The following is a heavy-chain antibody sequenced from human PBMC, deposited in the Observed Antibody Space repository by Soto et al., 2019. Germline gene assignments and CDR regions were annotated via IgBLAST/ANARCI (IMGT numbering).Heavy chain of an antibody. D-gene: IGHD1-1*01. V-gene: IGHV1-24*01. CDR1: GYTLTELS. J-gene: IGHJ4*02. Sequence: ASVKVSCKVSGYTLTELSMHWVRQAPGKGLEWMGGFDPEDGETIYAQKFQGRVTMTEDTSTDTAYMELSSLRSEDTAVYYCATTTAGYAKTPALDYWGQGTLVTVSS. CDR2: FDPEDGET. CDR3: ATTTAGYAKTPALDY.